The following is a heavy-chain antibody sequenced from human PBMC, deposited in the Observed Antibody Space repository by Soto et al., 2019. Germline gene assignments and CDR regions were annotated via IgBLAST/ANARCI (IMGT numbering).Heavy chain of an antibody. CDR1: GGSISSYY. D-gene: IGHD6-19*01. Sequence: SETLSLTCTVSGGSISSYYWSWIRQPPGKGLEWIGYIYYSGSTNYNPSLKSRVTISVDTSKNQSSLKLSSLTAADTAVYYCARGPAVAGAGWWFAPWGQGTLVTVSS. V-gene: IGHV4-59*01. J-gene: IGHJ5*02. CDR2: IYYSGST. CDR3: ARGPAVAGAGWWFAP.